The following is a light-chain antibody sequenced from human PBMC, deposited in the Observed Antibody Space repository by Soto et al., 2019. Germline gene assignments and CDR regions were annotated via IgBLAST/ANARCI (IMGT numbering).Light chain of an antibody. J-gene: IGKJ4*01. CDR2: DAS. CDR1: QGITNY. CDR3: HQYDNLPLT. V-gene: IGKV1-33*01. Sequence: DIQMTQSPSSLSASVGDRVTITCQASQGITNYLNWYQQKPGKAPKLLIYDASNLETEVPSRFSGSGSGTDFSFTISSLQPEDIATYYCHQYDNLPLTFGGGTKVDIK.